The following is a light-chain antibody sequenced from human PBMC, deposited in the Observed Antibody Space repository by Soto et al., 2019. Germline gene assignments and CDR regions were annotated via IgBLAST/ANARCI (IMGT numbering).Light chain of an antibody. Sequence: QSALTQPACVSGSPGQSITISCTGTSSDVGGYNYVSWYQQHPDKAPKLMIYEVSNRPSGVSNRFSGSKSGNTASLTISGLQAEDEADYYCSSYTSSSTWVFGGGTKLTVL. V-gene: IGLV2-14*01. J-gene: IGLJ3*02. CDR1: SSDVGGYNY. CDR2: EVS. CDR3: SSYTSSSTWV.